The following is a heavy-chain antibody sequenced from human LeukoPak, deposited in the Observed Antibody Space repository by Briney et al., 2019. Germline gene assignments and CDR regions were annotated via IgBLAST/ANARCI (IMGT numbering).Heavy chain of an antibody. CDR1: GFTFGDNP. V-gene: IGHV3-49*04. CDR2: IRSDRYGGTS. CDR3: TRISSSPAALYYYYMDV. Sequence: GGSLRLSYTASGFTFGDNPLNWVRQAPGKGLEWVGLIRSDRYGGTSEYVASVNGRFSISRDDSRNILYLEMNSLRNEDTAVYFCTRISSSPAALYYYYMDVWGKGIPVTVSS. D-gene: IGHD6-6*01. J-gene: IGHJ6*03.